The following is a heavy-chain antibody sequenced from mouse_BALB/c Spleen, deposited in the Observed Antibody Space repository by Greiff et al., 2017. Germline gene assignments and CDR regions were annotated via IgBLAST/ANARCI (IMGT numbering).Heavy chain of an antibody. Sequence: EVHLVESGGGLVKPGGSLKLSCAASGFTFSSYAMSWVRQTPEKRLEWVASISSGGSTYYPDSVKGRFTISRDNARNILYLQMSSLRSEDTAMYYCARPYGNYLAWFAYWGQGTLVTVSA. CDR1: GFTFSSYA. CDR3: ARPYGNYLAWFAY. D-gene: IGHD2-1*01. J-gene: IGHJ3*01. V-gene: IGHV5-6-5*01. CDR2: ISSGGST.